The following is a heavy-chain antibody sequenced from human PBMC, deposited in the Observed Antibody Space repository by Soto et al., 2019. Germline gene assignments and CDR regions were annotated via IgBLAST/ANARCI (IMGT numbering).Heavy chain of an antibody. J-gene: IGHJ4*02. Sequence: PGESLKISCKGSGYSFTTYWIAWVRQMPGKGLEWMGIIYPGDSDTRYSPSFQGQVTISADKSISTAYLQWRSLKASDTAMYYCARVDDVLTGYSWFDLDFWGQGTLVTVSS. V-gene: IGHV5-51*01. CDR1: GYSFTTYW. D-gene: IGHD3-9*01. CDR2: IYPGDSDT. CDR3: ARVDDVLTGYSWFDLDF.